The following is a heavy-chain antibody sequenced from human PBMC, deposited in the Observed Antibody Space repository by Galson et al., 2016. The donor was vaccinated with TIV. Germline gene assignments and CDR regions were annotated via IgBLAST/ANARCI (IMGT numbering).Heavy chain of an antibody. CDR3: ARSYDSSGNRGRFDH. CDR2: LYSDGSA. CDR1: GFTFSDYF. J-gene: IGHJ4*02. Sequence: SLRLSCAASGFTFSDYFMSWVRQAPGKGLEWVSILYSDGSAYYADSVKGRFTISRDNFKNKVYLQLNSLRAEDTAVYYCARSYDSSGNRGRFDHWGQGTLVTVSS. V-gene: IGHV3-53*01. D-gene: IGHD3-22*01.